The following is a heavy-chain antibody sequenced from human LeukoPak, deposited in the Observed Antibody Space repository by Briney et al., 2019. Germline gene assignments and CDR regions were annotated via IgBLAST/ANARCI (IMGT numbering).Heavy chain of an antibody. J-gene: IGHJ4*02. V-gene: IGHV3-30*04. CDR1: RFTFCTYA. CDR3: TRGPGYHDSSYLDY. CDR2: ISYDGTNK. Sequence: GRSLRLSCAASRFTFCTYAMHWVRQSPGKGLEWVAVISYDGTNKKHADSVKGRFTISRDNSKNTLYLQMNSLRAEDTAVYYCTRGPGYHDSSYLDYWGQGTLVTVSS. D-gene: IGHD3-22*01.